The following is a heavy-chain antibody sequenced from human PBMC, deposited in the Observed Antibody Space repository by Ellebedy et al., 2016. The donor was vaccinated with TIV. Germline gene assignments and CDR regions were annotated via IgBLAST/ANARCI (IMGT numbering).Heavy chain of an antibody. D-gene: IGHD2/OR15-2a*01. Sequence: GSLRLSCTFSGGSISSSYWSWIRQSPGKGLEWIGYIYSSGSTNYNPSLKSRVTISVDTSKNQISLRLTSVTAADTAAYYCARVGTELVTVEEYYYYMDVWGTGTTVTVSS. CDR3: ARVGTELVTVEEYYYYMDV. J-gene: IGHJ6*03. CDR2: IYSSGST. V-gene: IGHV4-59*01. CDR1: GGSISSSY.